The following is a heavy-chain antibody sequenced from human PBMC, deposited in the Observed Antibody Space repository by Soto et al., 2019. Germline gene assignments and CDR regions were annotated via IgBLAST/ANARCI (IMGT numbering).Heavy chain of an antibody. CDR1: GYSFTSHY. J-gene: IGHJ4*02. D-gene: IGHD4-4*01. Sequence: ASVKVSCKAIGYSFTSHYMHWVRQAPGQGLEWMGIINPIGDDTTYAQKLQGRVTMTRDTSTSTVYMELSSLKSEDTAVYYCASPMTIVTRLGYWGQGTLVTVSS. V-gene: IGHV1-46*04. CDR2: INPIGDDT. CDR3: ASPMTIVTRLGY.